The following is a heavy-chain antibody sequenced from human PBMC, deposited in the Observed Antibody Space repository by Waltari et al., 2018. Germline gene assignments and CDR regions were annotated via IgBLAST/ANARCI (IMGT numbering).Heavy chain of an antibody. CDR3: TRDLYGSGGDWFDP. D-gene: IGHD3-10*01. Sequence: EERLVESGGGLVKPGGSLRLSCVASGFRFSASDMNWVRQAPGTGLEWLSSIGGTHSNIFYAESVRGRFTVSRDNSKNSLYLEMSNVRAEDTGLYYCTRDLYGSGGDWFDPWGQGTLVTVSS. CDR1: GFRFSASD. V-gene: IGHV3-21*03. J-gene: IGHJ5*02. CDR2: IGGTHSNI.